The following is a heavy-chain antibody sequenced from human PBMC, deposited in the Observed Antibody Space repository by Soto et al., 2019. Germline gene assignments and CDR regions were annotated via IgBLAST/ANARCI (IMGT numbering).Heavy chain of an antibody. V-gene: IGHV5-10-1*01. Sequence: GESLQISFKGSGYSFTNYLISWVRQMPGKGLEWMGRIDPSDSYTNYSPSFQGNVTISADKSISTAYLQWSSLKASDTAMYYCAFTYNPRGQGMDVCGQGTTVTVSS. D-gene: IGHD1-20*01. CDR2: IDPSDSYT. J-gene: IGHJ6*02. CDR3: AFTYNPRGQGMDV. CDR1: GYSFTNYL.